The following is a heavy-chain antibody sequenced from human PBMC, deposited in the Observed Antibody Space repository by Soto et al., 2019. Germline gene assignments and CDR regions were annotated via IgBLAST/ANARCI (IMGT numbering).Heavy chain of an antibody. CDR1: GYTFTSYG. D-gene: IGHD3-22*01. Sequence: QVQLVQSGAEVKKPGASVKVSCKASGYTFTSYGISWVRQAPGQGLEWMGWISAYNGNTNYAQKPQGRVTMTTDTSTSTAYMELRSLRSDDTAVYYCARDQVPYDSSGYYSWFDPWGQGTLVTVSS. V-gene: IGHV1-18*04. J-gene: IGHJ5*02. CDR3: ARDQVPYDSSGYYSWFDP. CDR2: ISAYNGNT.